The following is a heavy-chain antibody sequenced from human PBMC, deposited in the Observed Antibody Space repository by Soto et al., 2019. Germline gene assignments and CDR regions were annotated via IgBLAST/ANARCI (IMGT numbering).Heavy chain of an antibody. D-gene: IGHD3-10*01. CDR2: ISGSGGST. CDR1: GFTFSSYA. Sequence: GGSLRLSCAASGFTFSSYAMSWVRQAPGKVLEWVSAISGSGGSTYYADSVKGRFTISRDNSKNTLYLQMNSLRAEDMAVYYCAKDYLYGSGSFGYWGQGTLVTVSS. J-gene: IGHJ4*02. V-gene: IGHV3-23*01. CDR3: AKDYLYGSGSFGY.